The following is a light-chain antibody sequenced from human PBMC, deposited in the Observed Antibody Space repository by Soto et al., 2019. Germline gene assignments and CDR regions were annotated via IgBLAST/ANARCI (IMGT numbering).Light chain of an antibody. CDR3: QQYHYVPPWT. V-gene: IGKV3-15*01. CDR1: QSVSSK. Sequence: EIVMTQSPATLSVSPGERATLSCRASQSVSSKLAWYQQKRGQAPRLLIHGASTRATGIPARFSRSGSGTEFTLTISSLQSEDFAVYYCQQYHYVPPWTFGQGTKVEIK. J-gene: IGKJ1*01. CDR2: GAS.